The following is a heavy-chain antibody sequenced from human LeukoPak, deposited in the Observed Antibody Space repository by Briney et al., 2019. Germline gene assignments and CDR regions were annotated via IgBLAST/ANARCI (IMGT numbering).Heavy chain of an antibody. CDR2: ITQDGSAK. D-gene: IGHD6-25*01. V-gene: IGHV3-7*01. CDR1: RFTFSNYG. J-gene: IGHJ4*02. CDR3: ARDARQRSDY. Sequence: PGGSLRLSCAASRFTFSNYGMSWVRQAPGEGLEWVASITQDGSAKYYEDSVKGRFTISRDNADNSLYLQMNSLRAEDTALYYCARDARQRSDYWGLGTLVTVSS.